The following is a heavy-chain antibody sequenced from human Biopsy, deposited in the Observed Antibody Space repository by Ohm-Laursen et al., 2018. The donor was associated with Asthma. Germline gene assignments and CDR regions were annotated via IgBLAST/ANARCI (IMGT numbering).Heavy chain of an antibody. CDR3: ARGPELDV. CDR1: PGSFSGFF. Sequence: TLSLTCDVYPGSFSGFFWTWIRQSPGKGLEWIGETNEREVTNNNPSLKSRVIISIDTYWNRVSLKLTSVTAADTAVYYCARGPELDVWGQGTTVTVSS. CDR2: TNEREVT. V-gene: IGHV4-34*01. J-gene: IGHJ6*02.